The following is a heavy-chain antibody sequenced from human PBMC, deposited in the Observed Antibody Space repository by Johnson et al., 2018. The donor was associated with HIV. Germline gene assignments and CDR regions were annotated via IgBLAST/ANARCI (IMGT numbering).Heavy chain of an antibody. CDR3: AKCIWGSSLIDAFDI. Sequence: QVQLVESGGGLVQSGGSLRLSCAASGFTFSSYGMHWVRQAPGKGLEWVAVISYDGSNKYYADSVKGRFTISRDNSKNTLYLQMNSLRAEDTAVYYCAKCIWGSSLIDAFDIWGQGTMVTVSS. D-gene: IGHD6-13*01. V-gene: IGHV3-30*18. CDR2: ISYDGSNK. CDR1: GFTFSSYG. J-gene: IGHJ3*02.